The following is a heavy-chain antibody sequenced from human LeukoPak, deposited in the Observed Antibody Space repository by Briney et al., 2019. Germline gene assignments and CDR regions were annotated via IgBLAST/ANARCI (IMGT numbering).Heavy chain of an antibody. CDR1: GFPFSSHA. V-gene: IGHV3-23*01. J-gene: IGHJ4*02. D-gene: IGHD6-19*01. CDR2: ISGSGGST. Sequence: QSGGSLRLSCAASGFPFSSHAMSWVPQAPGKGLEWGSAISGSGGSTYYADSVKGRFTISRDNSKNTLYLQMNSLRAEDTAVYYCAKELAVAAAFDYWGQGTLVTVSS. CDR3: AKELAVAAAFDY.